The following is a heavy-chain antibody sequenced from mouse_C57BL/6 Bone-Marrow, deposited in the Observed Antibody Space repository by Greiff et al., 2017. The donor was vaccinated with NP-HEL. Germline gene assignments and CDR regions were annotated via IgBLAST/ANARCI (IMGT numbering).Heavy chain of an antibody. V-gene: IGHV1-19*01. CDR1: GYTFTDYY. Sequence: VQLQQSGPVLVKPGASVKMSCKASGYTFTDYYMNWVKQSHGKSLEWIGVINPYNGGTSYNQKFKGKATLTVDKSSSTAYMELNSLTSEDSAFYYCAREERAWFAYWGQGTLVTVSA. CDR3: AREERAWFAY. CDR2: INPYNGGT. J-gene: IGHJ3*01.